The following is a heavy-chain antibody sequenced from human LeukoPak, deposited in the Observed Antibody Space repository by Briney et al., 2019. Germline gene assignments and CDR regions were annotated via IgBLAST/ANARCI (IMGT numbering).Heavy chain of an antibody. CDR3: ARALTVAGTGY. V-gene: IGHV3-7*01. Sequence: PGGSLRLSCVGSGFTFSSYRMSWVRQAPGRGLEWVANIKEDGSEKYYVDSVKGRFTISRDNAKSSLYLQMNSLRVEDTAVYYCARALTVAGTGYWGQGTLVTVSS. J-gene: IGHJ4*02. CDR2: IKEDGSEK. CDR1: GFTFSSYR. D-gene: IGHD6-19*01.